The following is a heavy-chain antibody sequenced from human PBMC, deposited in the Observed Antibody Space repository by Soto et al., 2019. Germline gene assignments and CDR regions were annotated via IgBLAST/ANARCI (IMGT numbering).Heavy chain of an antibody. CDR2: IIPIFGTT. Sequence: GASVKVSCKASGGTFSSYAISWVRQAPGQGLEWMGGIIPIFGTTNYAQKFQGRVTITADESTSTAYMELSSLRSEDTAVYYCARAYYYGSGSYYYYYYYGMDVWGQGTTVTVSS. CDR1: GGTFSSYA. J-gene: IGHJ6*02. D-gene: IGHD3-10*01. V-gene: IGHV1-69*13. CDR3: ARAYYYGSGSYYYYYYYGMDV.